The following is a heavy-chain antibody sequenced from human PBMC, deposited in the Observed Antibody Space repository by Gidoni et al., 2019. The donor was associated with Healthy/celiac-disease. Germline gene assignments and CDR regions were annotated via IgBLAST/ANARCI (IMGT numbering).Heavy chain of an antibody. CDR3: WVGSAPISALPAYFDY. D-gene: IGHD2-15*01. Sequence: QVQLVQSGAEVKKPGASVKVSCKVSGYPLTELSMHWVRQAPGKGLEWMGGFDPEDGETIYAQKFQGRVTMTEDTSTDTAYMELSSLRSEDTAVYYCWVGSAPISALPAYFDYWGQGTLVTVSS. CDR1: GYPLTELS. J-gene: IGHJ4*02. CDR2: FDPEDGET. V-gene: IGHV1-24*01.